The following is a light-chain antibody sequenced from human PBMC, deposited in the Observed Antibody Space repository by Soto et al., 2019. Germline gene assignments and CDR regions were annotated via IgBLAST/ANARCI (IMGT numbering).Light chain of an antibody. CDR2: DTS. CDR3: QQRYNWPPIT. Sequence: EVVLTQSPATLSLSPGETATLSCRASQTVIKYLAWFQQKPGQAPRLLIDDTSNRSTGIPARFSGSGSGTDFTLTISSLEPDDFAVYYCQQRYNWPPITVGQGTRLDIK. V-gene: IGKV3-11*01. J-gene: IGKJ5*01. CDR1: QTVIKY.